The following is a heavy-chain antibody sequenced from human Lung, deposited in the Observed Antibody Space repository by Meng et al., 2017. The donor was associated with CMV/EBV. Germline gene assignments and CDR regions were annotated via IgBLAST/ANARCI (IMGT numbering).Heavy chain of an antibody. CDR1: FCSVPRGSYY. D-gene: IGHD2-2*01. V-gene: IGHV4-61*01. CDR2: IHHTGNT. Sequence: SETLSLSCIVSFCSVPRGSYYWTWIRQPPGKGLEWIGYIHHTGNTNYNPSLKGRVTISLDTSKNQLSLKMNSATAIDTAVYYCATDRVIVPRAFHIWGQGTMVXVSS. CDR3: ATDRVIVPRAFHI. J-gene: IGHJ3*02.